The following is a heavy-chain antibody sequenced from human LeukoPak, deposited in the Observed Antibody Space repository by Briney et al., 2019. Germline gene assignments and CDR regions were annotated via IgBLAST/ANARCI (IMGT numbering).Heavy chain of an antibody. V-gene: IGHV4-34*01. J-gene: IGHJ6*03. CDR3: AREYYKYDSGSRLRAIYYYYMDV. CDR2: INHSGST. CDR1: GGSFSGYY. D-gene: IGHD3-10*01. Sequence: SETLSLTCAVYGGSFSGYYWSWIRQPPGKGLEWIGEINHSGSTNYNPSLKSRVTISVDASKNQFSLKLSSVTAADTAVYYCAREYYKYDSGSRLRAIYYYYMDVWGKGTTVTISS.